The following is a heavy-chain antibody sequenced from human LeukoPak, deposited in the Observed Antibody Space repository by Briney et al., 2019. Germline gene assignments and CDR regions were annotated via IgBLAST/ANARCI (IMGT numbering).Heavy chain of an antibody. CDR2: IYYSGST. CDR3: ARDRIVAPTGYYYYYGMDV. V-gene: IGHV4-59*01. CDR1: GGSISSYY. J-gene: IGHJ6*02. Sequence: PSETLSLTCTVSGGSISSYYWSWIRQPPGKGLEWIGYIYYSGSTNYNPSLKSRVTISVDTSKNQFSLKLSSVTAADTAVYYCARDRIVAPTGYYYYYGMDVWGQGTTVTVSS. D-gene: IGHD5-12*01.